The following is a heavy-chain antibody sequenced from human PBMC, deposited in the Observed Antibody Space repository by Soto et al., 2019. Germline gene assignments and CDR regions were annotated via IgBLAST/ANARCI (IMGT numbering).Heavy chain of an antibody. V-gene: IGHV3-7*01. CDR3: ARDESSNYYYYYMDV. CDR1: GFTFSSYW. Sequence: GGSLRLSCAASGFTFSSYWMSWVRQAPGKGLEWVANIKQDGSEKYYVDSVKGRFTISRDNAKNSLYLQMNSLRAEDTAVYYCARDESSNYYYYYMDVWGKGTTVTVSS. J-gene: IGHJ6*03. D-gene: IGHD6-6*01. CDR2: IKQDGSEK.